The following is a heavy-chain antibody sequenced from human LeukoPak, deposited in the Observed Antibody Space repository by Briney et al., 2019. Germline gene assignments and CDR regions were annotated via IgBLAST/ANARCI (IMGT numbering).Heavy chain of an antibody. V-gene: IGHV1-8*01. CDR3: ARGPYSSGWSSTARVY. J-gene: IGHJ4*02. CDR1: GYTFTSYD. CDR2: MNPNSGNT. D-gene: IGHD6-19*01. Sequence: ASVKVSCKASGYTFTSYDINWVRQATGQGLEWMGWMNPNSGNTGYAQKFQGRVTMTRNTSISTAYMELSSLRSEDTAVYYCARGPYSSGWSSTARVYWGQGTLVTVSS.